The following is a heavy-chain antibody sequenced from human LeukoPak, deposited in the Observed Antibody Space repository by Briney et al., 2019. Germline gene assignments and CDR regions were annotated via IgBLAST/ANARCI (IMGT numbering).Heavy chain of an antibody. Sequence: MASETLSLTRAVHGGSFRGYYWGWIRQPPGKGLEWIGEINHSGSTNYNPSLKSRVTISVDTSKNQFSLQLSSVTAADTAVYYCARGGLSLGLDYWGQGTLVTVSS. CDR1: GGSFRGYY. J-gene: IGHJ4*02. CDR2: INHSGST. CDR3: ARGGLSLGLDY. V-gene: IGHV4-34*01.